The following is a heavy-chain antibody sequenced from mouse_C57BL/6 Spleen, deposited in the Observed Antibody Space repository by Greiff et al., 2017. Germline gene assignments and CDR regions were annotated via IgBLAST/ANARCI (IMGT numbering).Heavy chain of an antibody. D-gene: IGHD1-1*02. CDR1: GYTFTSYG. Sequence: QVQLQQSGAELARPGASVKLSCKASGYTFTSYGISWVKQRTGQGLEWIGEIYPRSGNTYYNEKFKGKATLTADKSSSTAYMELRSLTSEDSAVXVCARGGGKVYAMDYWGQGTSVTVSS. CDR3: ARGGGKVYAMDY. J-gene: IGHJ4*01. V-gene: IGHV1-81*01. CDR2: IYPRSGNT.